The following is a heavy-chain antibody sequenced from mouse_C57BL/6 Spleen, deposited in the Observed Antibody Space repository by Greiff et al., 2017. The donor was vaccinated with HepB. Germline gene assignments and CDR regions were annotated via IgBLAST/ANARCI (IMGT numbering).Heavy chain of an antibody. CDR2: INPSNGGT. D-gene: IGHD2-3*01. J-gene: IGHJ3*01. CDR1: GYTFTSYW. V-gene: IGHV1-53*01. CDR3: ARIFYDGYYAWFAY. Sequence: VQLQQSGTELVKPGASVKLSCKASGYTFTSYWMHWVKQRPGQGLEWIGNINPSNGGTNYNEKFKSKATLTVDKSSSTAYMQLSSLTYEDSAVYYCARIFYDGYYAWFAYWGQGTLVTVSA.